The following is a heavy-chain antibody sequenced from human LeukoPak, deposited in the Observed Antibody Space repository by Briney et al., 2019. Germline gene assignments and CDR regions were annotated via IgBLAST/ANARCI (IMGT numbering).Heavy chain of an antibody. V-gene: IGHV1-18*01. J-gene: IGHJ4*02. CDR1: GYTFTSYG. D-gene: IGHD6-13*01. Sequence: ASVKVSCKASGYTFTSYGISWVRQAPGQGLEWMGWISAYNGNTNYAQKLQGRVTMTTDTSTSTAYMELRSLRSDDTAVYYCAGDIGSWSTGYSSSSGYWGQGTLVTVSS. CDR3: AGDIGSWSTGYSSSSGY. CDR2: ISAYNGNT.